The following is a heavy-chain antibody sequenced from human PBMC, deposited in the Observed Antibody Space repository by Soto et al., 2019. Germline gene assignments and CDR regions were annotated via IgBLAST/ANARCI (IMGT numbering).Heavy chain of an antibody. CDR2: INTHHGNT. J-gene: IGHJ6*02. CDR1: GYTFTNYG. Sequence: QVQLVQSGAELKKPGASVKVSCKASGYTFTNYGISWVRQAPGQGLEWMGWINTHHGNTKYAQKLQGRVTMTKDTSTSTAYMELTSLRSDDTAVYYCARSPGYSASWGYFYYGMKIWGQGTTVIVSS. V-gene: IGHV1-18*01. D-gene: IGHD6-13*01. CDR3: ARSPGYSASWGYFYYGMKI.